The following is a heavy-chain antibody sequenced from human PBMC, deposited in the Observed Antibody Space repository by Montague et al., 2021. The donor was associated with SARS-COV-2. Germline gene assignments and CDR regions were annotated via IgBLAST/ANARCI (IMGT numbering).Heavy chain of an antibody. D-gene: IGHD1-26*01. CDR1: GGSFSGYY. CDR3: VRGPVYSRSYSSLHTLDHRPPGYLDP. Sequence: SETLFLTCAVYGGSFSGYYWSWILQPPGKGLEWIGEINHSGSTNYNPSLKSRVTISVDTSKKEFSLKLTSVTTADTSVYYCVRGPVYSRSYSSLHTLDHRPPGYLDPGARGTLSTV. CDR2: INHSGST. J-gene: IGHJ2*01. V-gene: IGHV4-34*01.